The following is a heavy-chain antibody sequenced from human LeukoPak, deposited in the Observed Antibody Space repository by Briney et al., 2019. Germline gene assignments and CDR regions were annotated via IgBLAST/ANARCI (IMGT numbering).Heavy chain of an antibody. CDR3: ASDTSHTGGYYYREDAFDV. CDR1: GYTFINNW. D-gene: IGHD3-22*01. CDR2: INPTGTGT. Sequence: GASVKVSCKASGYTFINNWMHWVRQAPGQGLEWIGLINPTGTGTLYAQKFQGRVTMTRNTSISTAYMELNSLTSEDTAVYYCASDTSHTGGYYYREDAFDVWGQGTMVTVSS. V-gene: IGHV1-46*01. J-gene: IGHJ3*01.